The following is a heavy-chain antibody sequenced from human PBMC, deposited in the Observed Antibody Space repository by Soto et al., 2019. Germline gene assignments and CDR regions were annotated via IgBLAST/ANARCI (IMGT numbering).Heavy chain of an antibody. D-gene: IGHD6-13*01. V-gene: IGHV3-23*01. CDR1: GTTFSNYV. Sequence: GGSLRLSCVASGTTFSNYVMGWVRQAPGKGLEWVSSITTGGGGTVYADSVKGRFTVSRDNSKSTLYLQMDSLRAEDTAIYYCVKQNSSSWLYSFDLWGQGTLVTVSS. CDR3: VKQNSSSWLYSFDL. J-gene: IGHJ4*02. CDR2: ITTGGGGT.